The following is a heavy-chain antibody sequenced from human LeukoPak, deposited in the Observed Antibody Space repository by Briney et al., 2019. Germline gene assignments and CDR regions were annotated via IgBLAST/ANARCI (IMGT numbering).Heavy chain of an antibody. CDR2: FDPEDGQT. D-gene: IGHD3-10*01. Sequence: ASVKVSCQVSGYILTELSMHWVRQAPGKGLEWMGGFDPEDGQTLYAQRFQGRVTMTEDASTGTAYMELRSLTSEDTAVYYCAIGYYGSGRRGYYGMDVWAKGPRSPSPQ. CDR1: GYILTELS. J-gene: IGHJ6*04. CDR3: AIGYYGSGRRGYYGMDV. V-gene: IGHV1-24*01.